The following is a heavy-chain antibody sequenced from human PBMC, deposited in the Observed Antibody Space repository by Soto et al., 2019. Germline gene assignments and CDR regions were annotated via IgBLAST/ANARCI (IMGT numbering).Heavy chain of an antibody. Sequence: QVQLVQSGAEVKKPGASVKVSCKASGYTFTGYYMHWVRQAPGQGLEWMGWINPNSGGTNYAQKFQGRVTITRDTSISTAYTELSRLRSDDTAVYYCAARGTRDGTALYYFYYWGQGTLVTVSS. J-gene: IGHJ4*02. CDR1: GYTFTGYY. D-gene: IGHD1-1*01. CDR2: INPNSGGT. CDR3: AARGTRDGTALYYFYY. V-gene: IGHV1-2*02.